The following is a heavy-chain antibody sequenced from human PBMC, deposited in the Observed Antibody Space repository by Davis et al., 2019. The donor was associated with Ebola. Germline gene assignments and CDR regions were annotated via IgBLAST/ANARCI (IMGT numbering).Heavy chain of an antibody. Sequence: ASVKVSCKASGYTFTSYYMHWVRQAPGQGLEWMGIINPSGGSTSYAQKFQGRVTMTRDTSTSTVYMELSSLRSEDTAVYYCAREVTTVTEDYYYYYYMDVWGKGTTVTVSS. CDR3: AREVTTVTEDYYYYYYMDV. CDR2: INPSGGST. J-gene: IGHJ6*03. V-gene: IGHV1-46*01. D-gene: IGHD4-17*01. CDR1: GYTFTSYY.